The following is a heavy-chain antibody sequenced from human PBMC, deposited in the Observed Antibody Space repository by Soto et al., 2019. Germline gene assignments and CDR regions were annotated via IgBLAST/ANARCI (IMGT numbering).Heavy chain of an antibody. CDR3: VRHSGLHHHANSVYDFLDN. CDR2: ISHDGDNK. Sequence: QVQLVESGGGVVQPGRSLRLSCEVSGFTFSSYGMHWVRQAPGKGLEWVALISHDGDNKYYIDSVKGRFTISRDNSKSTLFLQMSCLRVEDTAVYYCVRHSGLHHHANSVYDFLDNWGQGTLVAFSS. D-gene: IGHD3-22*01. J-gene: IGHJ4*02. CDR1: GFTFSSYG. V-gene: IGHV3-30*03.